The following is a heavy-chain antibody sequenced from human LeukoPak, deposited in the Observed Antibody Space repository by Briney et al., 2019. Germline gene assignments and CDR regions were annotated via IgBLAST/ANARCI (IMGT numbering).Heavy chain of an antibody. J-gene: IGHJ5*02. D-gene: IGHD3-22*01. CDR2: NNPNSGGT. CDR1: GYTFTGYY. V-gene: IGHV1-2*02. CDR3: ARGVSITMIVVVISWFDP. Sequence: VKVSCNASGYTFTGYYMHWVRQDPGQGLELMGWNNPNSGGTNYAQKFQGRVTMTRDTSISTAYMELSRLRSDDPAVYYSARGVSITMIVVVISWFDPWGQGTLVTVSS.